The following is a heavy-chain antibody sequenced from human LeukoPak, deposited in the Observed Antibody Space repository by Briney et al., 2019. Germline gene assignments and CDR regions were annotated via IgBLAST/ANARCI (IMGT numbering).Heavy chain of an antibody. Sequence: GESLKISCKGSGYSITSYWIGWVRQMPGKRLELVGIIYPGDSDTRYSPFFQGQVTISADKSITTAYLQWSSLKASDTDMYYCARPAYCSSTSCYGNWGAFDIWGEGTMVTVSS. D-gene: IGHD2-2*01. CDR1: GYSITSYW. V-gene: IGHV5-51*01. CDR2: IYPGDSDT. J-gene: IGHJ3*02. CDR3: ARPAYCSSTSCYGNWGAFDI.